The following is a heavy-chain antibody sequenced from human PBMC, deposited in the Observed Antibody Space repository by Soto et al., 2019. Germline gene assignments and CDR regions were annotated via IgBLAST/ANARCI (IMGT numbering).Heavy chain of an antibody. CDR2: ISGRAGNA. CDR3: AKDRYCSSYSCQTFDH. D-gene: IGHD6-19*01. J-gene: IGHJ4*02. CDR1: GFSFSDYA. Sequence: PGGSLRLSCIASGFSFSDYAMSWVRQAPGKGLEWVSVISGRAGNAYYAGSVKGRFTISRDNSKNALYLDMNSLTAEDTAVYYCAKDRYCSSYSCQTFDHWGQGTLVTVSS. V-gene: IGHV3-23*01.